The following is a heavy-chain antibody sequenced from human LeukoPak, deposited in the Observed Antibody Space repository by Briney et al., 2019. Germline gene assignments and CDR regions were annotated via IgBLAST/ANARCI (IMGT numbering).Heavy chain of an antibody. CDR1: GYTFTGYY. D-gene: IGHD6-19*01. V-gene: IGHV1-2*02. CDR2: INPNSGGT. J-gene: IGHJ4*02. Sequence: ASVTVSCKASGYTFTGYYMHWVRQAPGQGLEWMGWINPNSGGTNYAQKFQGRVTMTRDTSISTAYMELSRPRSDDTAVYYCARAEPKVAAFDYWGQGTLVTVSS. CDR3: ARAEPKVAAFDY.